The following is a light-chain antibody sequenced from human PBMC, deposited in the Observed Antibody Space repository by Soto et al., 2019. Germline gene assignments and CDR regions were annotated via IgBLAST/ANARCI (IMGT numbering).Light chain of an antibody. CDR3: QQYGSSPPIT. V-gene: IGKV3-20*01. J-gene: IGKJ5*01. CDR1: QSVSSSY. Sequence: EIVLTQSPGTLSLSPGERDTLSCRASQSVSSSYLAWYQQKPGQAPRLLIYGASSRATGIPDRFSGSGSGTDFTLTISRLDPEDFAVYYCQQYGSSPPITFGQGTRLEIK. CDR2: GAS.